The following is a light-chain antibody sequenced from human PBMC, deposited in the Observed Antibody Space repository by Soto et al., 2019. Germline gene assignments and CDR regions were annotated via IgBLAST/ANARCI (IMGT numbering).Light chain of an antibody. J-gene: IGKJ5*01. V-gene: IGKV1-5*01. CDR2: DAS. CDR3: QQSYSTPIT. CDR1: QSISSW. Sequence: DIQMTQSPSTLPASVGDRVTITCRASQSISSWLAWYQQKPGKAPKFLIYDASSLESGVPSGFSGSGSGTDFTLTISSLQPEDFATYSCQQSYSTPITFGQGTRLEI.